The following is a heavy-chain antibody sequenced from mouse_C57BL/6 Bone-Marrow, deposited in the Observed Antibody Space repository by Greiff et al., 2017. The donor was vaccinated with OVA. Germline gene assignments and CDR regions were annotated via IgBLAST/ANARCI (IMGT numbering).Heavy chain of an antibody. CDR1: GYTFTSYW. V-gene: IGHV1-52*01. CDR3: ARISSGYYAMGY. J-gene: IGHJ4*01. CDR2: IDPSDSET. D-gene: IGHD3-2*02. Sequence: QVQLQQPGAELVRPGSSVKLSCKASGYTFTSYWMHWVKQRPIQGLEWIGNIDPSDSETHYNQKFKDKATLTVDKSSSTAYMQLSSLTSEDSAVYYCARISSGYYAMGYWGQGTSVTVSS.